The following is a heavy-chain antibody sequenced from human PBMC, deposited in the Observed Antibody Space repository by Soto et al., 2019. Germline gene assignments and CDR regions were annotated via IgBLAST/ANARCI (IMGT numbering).Heavy chain of an antibody. CDR1: GFTFRDYY. CDR3: ARESEDLTSNFDY. V-gene: IGHV3-21*06. CDR2: ISSTTHYI. J-gene: IGHJ4*02. Sequence: GGSLRLSCAASGFTFRDYYMTWIRQAPGKGLEWVSSISSTTHYIYYADSMRGRFTISRDNAKNAVYLEMNSLRAEDTAVYYCARESEDLTSNFDYWGQGTLVTVSS.